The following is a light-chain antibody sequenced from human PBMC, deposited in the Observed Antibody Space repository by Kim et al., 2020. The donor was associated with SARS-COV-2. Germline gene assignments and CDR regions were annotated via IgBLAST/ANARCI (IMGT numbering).Light chain of an antibody. CDR3: QQYSDSLTFT. J-gene: IGKJ3*01. CDR1: QSVDSH. Sequence: SPGESAPLSCRASQSVDSHLAWYQQKPGRAPRLLIYAAISRATGIPDRFSGSGSGTDFTHTISSLEPEDFAVYYCQQYSDSLTFTFGPGTKVDIK. V-gene: IGKV3-20*01. CDR2: AAI.